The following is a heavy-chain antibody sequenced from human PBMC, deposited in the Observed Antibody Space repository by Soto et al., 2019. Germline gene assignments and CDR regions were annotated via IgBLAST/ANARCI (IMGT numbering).Heavy chain of an antibody. J-gene: IGHJ4*02. D-gene: IGHD3-10*01. CDR1: GFTFSSYI. V-gene: IGHV3-21*01. Sequence: PGGSLRLSCAASGFTFSSYIMNWVRQAPGKGLEWVSSVASSTTYIYYADSMKGRFTISRDNAKNSLYLQMNTLRAEDTAVYYCARGPDFDYWGQGTLVTVSS. CDR2: VASSTTYI. CDR3: ARGPDFDY.